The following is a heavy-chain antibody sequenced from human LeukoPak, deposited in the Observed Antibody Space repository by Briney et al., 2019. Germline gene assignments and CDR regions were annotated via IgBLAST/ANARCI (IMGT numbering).Heavy chain of an antibody. CDR2: ISSSGSSI. D-gene: IGHD2-15*01. V-gene: IGHV3-48*04. CDR3: LLLHGGY. CDR1: GFPFSSYS. Sequence: GGSLRLSCAASGFPFSSYSMNWVRQAPGKGLEWISYISSSGSSIFYSESVRGRFTISRDNAKNSLYLQMNGLRAEDTAVFYCLLLHGGYWGQGTLVTVSS. J-gene: IGHJ4*02.